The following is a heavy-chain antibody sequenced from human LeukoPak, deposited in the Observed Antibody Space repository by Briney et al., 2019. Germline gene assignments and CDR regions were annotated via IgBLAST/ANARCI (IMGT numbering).Heavy chain of an antibody. CDR3: AKDPTYYSGSYFDS. CDR1: GFTFSSSG. Sequence: GGSLRLSCAASGFTFSSSGMSWVRQAPGKGLEWVSGISERGAITNYADSLKGRFTISRDNSKNTLYLQMNNLRAEDTAVYYCAKDPTYYSGSYFDSWGQGTLVTVSS. D-gene: IGHD5-12*01. V-gene: IGHV3-23*01. CDR2: ISERGAIT. J-gene: IGHJ4*02.